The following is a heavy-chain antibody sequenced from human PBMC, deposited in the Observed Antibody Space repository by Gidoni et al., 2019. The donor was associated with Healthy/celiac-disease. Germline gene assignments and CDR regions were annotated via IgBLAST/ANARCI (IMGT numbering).Heavy chain of an antibody. V-gene: IGHV3-20*01. D-gene: IGHD6-19*01. CDR1: GCTFDDFG. CDR3: ARGHPGWYGWFDP. CDR2: SNWNGGST. Sequence: EVQLVESGGGVVRPGGSLRLSCAASGCTFDDFGMSWVRQAPGKGLEWVSGSNWNGGSTGYAYSVKGRFTISRDNAKNSLYLQMNSLRAEDTALYHCARGHPGWYGWFDPWGQGTLVTVSS. J-gene: IGHJ5*02.